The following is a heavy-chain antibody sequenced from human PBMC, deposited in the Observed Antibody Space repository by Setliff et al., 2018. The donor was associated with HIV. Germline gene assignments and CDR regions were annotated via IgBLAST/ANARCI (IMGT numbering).Heavy chain of an antibody. CDR3: ARGRTYFDWLLYGDY. D-gene: IGHD3-9*01. J-gene: IGHJ4*02. V-gene: IGHV4-38-2*02. Sequence: SETLSLTCSVFRHSISNGYYWGWIRQPPGKGLEWIGSIYHSGSAYYNPSLESRVTILVDTSKNQFSLKLSSVTAADTAVYYCARGRTYFDWLLYGDYWGQGTLVTVSS. CDR2: IYHSGSA. CDR1: RHSISNGYY.